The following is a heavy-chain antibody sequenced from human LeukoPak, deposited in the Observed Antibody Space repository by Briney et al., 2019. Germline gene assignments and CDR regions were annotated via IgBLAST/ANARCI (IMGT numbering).Heavy chain of an antibody. J-gene: IGHJ4*02. CDR2: IYSSGNT. CDR3: ARLRWELYYFDY. CDR1: GGSISSGNYY. D-gene: IGHD1-26*01. V-gene: IGHV4-61*02. Sequence: SETLSLTFTVSGGSISSGNYYWSWIRQPAGKGLEWIGRIYSSGNTDSNPSLKGRVTISIDTSKNQFSLRLSSVTAADTAVYYCARLRWELYYFDYWGQGTLVTVSS.